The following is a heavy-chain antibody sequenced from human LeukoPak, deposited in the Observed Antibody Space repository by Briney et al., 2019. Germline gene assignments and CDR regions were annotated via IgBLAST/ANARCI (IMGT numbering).Heavy chain of an antibody. V-gene: IGHV3-30*18. D-gene: IGHD2-15*01. J-gene: IGHJ4*02. Sequence: GGSLRLACVASGFSFSTYGIHWVRQAPGKGLEWVAVISSDASNQYYTDSVKGRFAISRDNSGNTLYLQMNSLRYEDTAVYYCAKDGCSGGSCQADYWGQGTLVTVSS. CDR1: GFSFSTYG. CDR3: AKDGCSGGSCQADY. CDR2: ISSDASNQ.